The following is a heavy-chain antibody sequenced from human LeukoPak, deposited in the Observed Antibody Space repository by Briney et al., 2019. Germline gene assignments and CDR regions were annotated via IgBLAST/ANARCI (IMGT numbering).Heavy chain of an antibody. V-gene: IGHV4-59*01. CDR2: IYYSGST. Sequence: NPSETLSLTCTVSGGSISSYYWSWIRQPPGMGLEWIGYIYYSGSTNYNPSLKSRVTISVDTSKNQFSLKLSSVTAADTAVYYCTRSMGRWLVTDAFDIWGQGTMVTVSS. CDR1: GGSISSYY. D-gene: IGHD6-19*01. CDR3: TRSMGRWLVTDAFDI. J-gene: IGHJ3*02.